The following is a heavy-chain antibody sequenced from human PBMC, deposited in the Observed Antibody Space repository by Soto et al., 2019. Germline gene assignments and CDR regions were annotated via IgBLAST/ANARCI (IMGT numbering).Heavy chain of an antibody. CDR3: ARPRYRSSWYYFDY. V-gene: IGHV4-59*01. D-gene: IGHD6-13*01. CDR1: GGSISSYY. CDR2: IYYSGST. Sequence: QVQLQESGPGLVKPSETLSLTCTVSGGSISSYYWSWIRQPPGKGLEWIGYIYYSGSTNYNPSLKSRVTISVDTSKNQFSLKLSSVTAADTAVYYCARPRYRSSWYYFDYWGQGTLVTVSS. J-gene: IGHJ4*02.